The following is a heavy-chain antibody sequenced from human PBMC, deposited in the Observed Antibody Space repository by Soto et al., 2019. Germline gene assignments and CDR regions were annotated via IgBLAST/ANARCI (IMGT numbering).Heavy chain of an antibody. V-gene: IGHV3-23*01. CDR3: AKDKRYQLPYNWFDP. Sequence: TGGSLRLSCAASGFTFSSYAMSWVRQAPGKGLEWVSAISGSGGSTYYADSVKGRFTISRDNSKNTLYLQMNSLRAEDTAVYYCAKDKRYQLPYNWFDPWGQGTLVTVSS. D-gene: IGHD2-2*01. CDR2: ISGSGGST. J-gene: IGHJ5*02. CDR1: GFTFSSYA.